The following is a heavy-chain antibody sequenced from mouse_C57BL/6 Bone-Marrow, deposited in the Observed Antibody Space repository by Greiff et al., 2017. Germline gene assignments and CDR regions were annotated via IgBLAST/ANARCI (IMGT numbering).Heavy chain of an antibody. CDR1: GYTFTSYW. V-gene: IGHV1-52*01. J-gene: IGHJ4*01. D-gene: IGHD2-4*01. Sequence: QVQLQQPGAELVRPGSSVKLSCKASGYTFTSYWMHWVKQRPIQGLEWIGNIDPSDSETHYNQKFKDKATLTVDKSSSTAYMQLSSLTSEDSAVYYCARRDDDDRDAMDYWGQGTSVTVSS. CDR2: IDPSDSET. CDR3: ARRDDDDRDAMDY.